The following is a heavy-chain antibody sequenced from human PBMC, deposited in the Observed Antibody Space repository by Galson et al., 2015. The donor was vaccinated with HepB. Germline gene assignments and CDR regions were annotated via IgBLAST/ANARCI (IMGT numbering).Heavy chain of an antibody. CDR1: GFTFSSYG. CDR2: ISYDGGNK. Sequence: SLRLSCAASGFTFSSYGMHWVRQAPGKGLEWVAVISYDGGNKYYADSVEGRFTISRDNSKNTLYLQMNSLRAEDTAVYFCAKEMIADNIVVVPAAGDYWGQGTLVTVSS. CDR3: AKEMIADNIVVVPAAGDY. D-gene: IGHD2-2*01. V-gene: IGHV3-30*18. J-gene: IGHJ4*02.